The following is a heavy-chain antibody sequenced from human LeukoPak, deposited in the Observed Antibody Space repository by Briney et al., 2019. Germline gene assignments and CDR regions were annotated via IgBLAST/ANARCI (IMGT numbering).Heavy chain of an antibody. D-gene: IGHD2-8*02. CDR3: AWLGNCPGDGCPGSYFAF. CDR1: GIRSFSDAW. Sequence: PGGSLRLSCVGSGIRSFSDAWMSWVRQAPGKGLEWVGRIVGRGGPTGYAAPVKGRFTISRDDSRNTLYLQMSSLETEDTAVYYCAWLGNCPGDGCPGSYFAFWGQGALVTVSS. CDR2: IVGRGGPT. J-gene: IGHJ4*02. V-gene: IGHV3-15*04.